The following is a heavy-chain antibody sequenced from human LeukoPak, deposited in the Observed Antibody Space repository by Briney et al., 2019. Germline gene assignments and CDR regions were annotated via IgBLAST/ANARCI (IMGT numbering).Heavy chain of an antibody. D-gene: IGHD3-3*01. CDR1: GYTFTSYG. CDR2: ISAYNGNT. J-gene: IGHJ6*02. Sequence: ASVKVSCKASGYTFTSYGISWVRQAPGQGLEWMGWISAYNGNTNYAQKLQGRVTMTTDTSTSTAYMELRSLRSDDTAVYYCARVSYYDFWSGFDSLLNYYYRMDVWGQGTTVTVSS. CDR3: ARVSYYDFWSGFDSLLNYYYRMDV. V-gene: IGHV1-18*01.